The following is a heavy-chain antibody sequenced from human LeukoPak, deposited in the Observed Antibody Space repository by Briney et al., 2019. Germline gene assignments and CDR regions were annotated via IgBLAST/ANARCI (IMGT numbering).Heavy chain of an antibody. Sequence: GGSLRLSCTTSGFTFGDYAMSWVRQAPGKGLEWVGFIRSKAYGGTTEYAASVKGRFTISRDDSKSIAYLQMNSLKTEDTAVYYCTRGIEYYDTSGYWAWGQGTLVTVSS. CDR2: IRSKAYGGTT. J-gene: IGHJ5*02. CDR3: TRGIEYYDTSGYWA. CDR1: GFTFGDYA. V-gene: IGHV3-49*04. D-gene: IGHD3-22*01.